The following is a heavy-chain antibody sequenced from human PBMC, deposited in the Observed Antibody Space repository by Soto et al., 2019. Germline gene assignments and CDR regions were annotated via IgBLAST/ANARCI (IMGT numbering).Heavy chain of an antibody. D-gene: IGHD3-16*01. V-gene: IGHV4-30-4*01. Sequence: TLSLTCTVSGGSMSSDDHYWSWIRQPPGKGLEWIGHIHYSGSTYYNPSLKSRVTISADTSRNQFSLKLSSVTAADTAVYYCARAAEGVTFGLDPWGQGTLVTVSS. CDR1: GGSMSSDDHY. CDR2: IHYSGST. J-gene: IGHJ5*02. CDR3: ARAAEGVTFGLDP.